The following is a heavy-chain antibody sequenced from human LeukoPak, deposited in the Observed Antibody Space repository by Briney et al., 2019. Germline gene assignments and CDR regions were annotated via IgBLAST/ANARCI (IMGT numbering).Heavy chain of an antibody. Sequence: PGRSLRLSCAASGFTFSSYAMHWVRQAPGKGLEWVAVISYDGSNKYYADSVKGRFTISRDNSKNTLYLQMNSLRAEDTAVYYCARDRYSSSYYYYGMDVWGKGTTVTVSS. CDR3: ARDRYSSSYYYYGMDV. CDR1: GFTFSSYA. D-gene: IGHD6-13*01. J-gene: IGHJ6*04. CDR2: ISYDGSNK. V-gene: IGHV3-30-3*01.